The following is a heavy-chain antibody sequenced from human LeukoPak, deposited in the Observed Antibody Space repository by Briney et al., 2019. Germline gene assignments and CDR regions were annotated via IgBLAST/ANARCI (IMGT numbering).Heavy chain of an antibody. V-gene: IGHV1-18*01. J-gene: IGHJ3*02. D-gene: IGHD3-22*01. CDR1: GYTFTSYG. Sequence: GASVKVSCKASGYTFTSYGISWVRQAPGQGLEWMGWISAYNGNTNYAQKLQGRVTMTTDTSTSTAYMELRSLRSDDTAVYYCASTNYDSSGYYWGDALDIWGQGTMVTVSS. CDR3: ASTNYDSSGYYWGDALDI. CDR2: ISAYNGNT.